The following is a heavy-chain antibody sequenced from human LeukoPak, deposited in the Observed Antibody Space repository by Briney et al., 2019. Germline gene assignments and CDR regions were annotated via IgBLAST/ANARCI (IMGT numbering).Heavy chain of an antibody. Sequence: PSQTRSLTCTVSGGSISSGSYYWSWIRQPAGKGLEWIGRIYTSGSTNYNPSLKSRVTISVDTSKNQFSLKLSSVTAADTAVYYCATELYYDILTGYVDDYWGQGTLVTVSS. CDR1: GGSISSGSYY. CDR3: ATELYYDILTGYVDDY. J-gene: IGHJ4*02. CDR2: IYTSGST. D-gene: IGHD3-9*01. V-gene: IGHV4-61*02.